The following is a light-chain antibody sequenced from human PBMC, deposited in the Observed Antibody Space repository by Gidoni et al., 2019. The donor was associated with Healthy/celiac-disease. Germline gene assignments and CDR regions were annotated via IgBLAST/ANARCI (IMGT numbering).Light chain of an antibody. CDR2: KDS. J-gene: IGLJ3*02. Sequence: SYELTQPPSVSVSPGQTARITCSGDALPKQYAYWYQQKPSQAPVLVIYKDSERPSGIPERFSGSSSGTTVTLTISGVQAEDEADYYCQSADSSGRVFGGGTKLTVL. CDR1: ALPKQY. CDR3: QSADSSGRV. V-gene: IGLV3-25*02.